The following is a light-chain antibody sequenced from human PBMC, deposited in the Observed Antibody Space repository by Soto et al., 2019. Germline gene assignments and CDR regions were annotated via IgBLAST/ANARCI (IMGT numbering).Light chain of an antibody. Sequence: EIVMTQSPATLSVSPGERATLSCRASQSVSSNLAWYQQKPCQAPRLLIYGASTRATGIPARFSGSGSGTGFTLTISSLQSEDFAVYYCQQYNNWPRTFGQGTKLEIK. CDR3: QQYNNWPRT. CDR1: QSVSSN. J-gene: IGKJ2*01. V-gene: IGKV3-15*01. CDR2: GAS.